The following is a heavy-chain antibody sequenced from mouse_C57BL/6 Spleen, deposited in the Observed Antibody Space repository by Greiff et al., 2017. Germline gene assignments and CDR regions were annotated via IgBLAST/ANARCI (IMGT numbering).Heavy chain of an antibody. V-gene: IGHV1-81*01. CDR3: ARWYDGSSLYCDY. CDR2: LYPRSGNT. Sequence: QFHVKQSGAELARPGASVKLSCKASGYTFTSYGISWVKQRTGQGLEWIGELYPRSGNTYYNEKFKGKATLTADKSSSTAYMELRSLTSEDSAVYVCARWYDGSSLYCDYWGQGTTLTVSS. J-gene: IGHJ2*01. D-gene: IGHD1-1*01. CDR1: GYTFTSYG.